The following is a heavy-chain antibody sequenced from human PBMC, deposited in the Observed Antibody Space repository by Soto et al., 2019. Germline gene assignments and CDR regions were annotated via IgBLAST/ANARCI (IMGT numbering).Heavy chain of an antibody. J-gene: IGHJ6*02. D-gene: IGHD3-16*01. V-gene: IGHV3-23*01. CDR1: GFTFSRYA. CDR3: AKDPYDYVYYYYGMDV. Sequence: EVQLLESGGGLVQPGGSLRLSCAASGFTFSRYAMTWVRQAPGKGLEWVSTISGSGGRTYYADSVKGLFTISRDNSKNTLYLQMNSLRAEDKAVYYCAKDPYDYVYYYYGMDVWGQGTTVTVSS. CDR2: ISGSGGRT.